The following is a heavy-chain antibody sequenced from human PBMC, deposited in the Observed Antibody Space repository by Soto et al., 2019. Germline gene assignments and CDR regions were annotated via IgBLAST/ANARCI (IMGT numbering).Heavy chain of an antibody. CDR1: GFTFSSYS. D-gene: IGHD3-3*01. CDR2: ISSSSSTI. Sequence: DVQLVESGGGLVQPGGSLRLSCAASGFTFSSYSMNWVRQAPGKGLEWVSYISSSSSTIYYADSVKGRFTISRDNAKNSLYLQMNSLRAEDTAVYYCARLYDFWSGYYQPYYYYYMDVWGKGTTVTVSS. CDR3: ARLYDFWSGYYQPYYYYYMDV. V-gene: IGHV3-48*01. J-gene: IGHJ6*03.